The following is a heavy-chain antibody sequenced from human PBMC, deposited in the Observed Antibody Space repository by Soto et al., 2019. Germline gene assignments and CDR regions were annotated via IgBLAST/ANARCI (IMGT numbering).Heavy chain of an antibody. CDR2: IDDSGNT. V-gene: IGHV4-4*07. CDR3: VRGLGGYDQMFQY. D-gene: IGHD5-12*01. Sequence: PSETLSLTCTVSGGSLSDYYWIWIRQPAGKRLEWIGRIDDSGNTNYNPSLKSRLTMSVDTSKNQFSLKLSSVTAADTALYYCVRGLGGYDQMFQYWGQGALVTVSS. J-gene: IGHJ4*02. CDR1: GGSLSDYY.